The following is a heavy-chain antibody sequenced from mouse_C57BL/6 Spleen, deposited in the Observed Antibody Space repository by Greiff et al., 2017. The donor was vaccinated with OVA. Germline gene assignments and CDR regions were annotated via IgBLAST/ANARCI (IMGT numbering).Heavy chain of an antibody. CDR2: INPSTGGT. J-gene: IGHJ2*01. D-gene: IGHD2-4*01. CDR3: ARVIIYYDYDDYFDY. Sequence: VQLQQSGPELVKPGASVKISCKASGYSFTGYYMNWVKQSPEKSLEWIGEINPSTGGTTYNQKFKAKATLTVDKSSSTAYMQLKSLTSEDSAVYYCARVIIYYDYDDYFDYWGQGTTLTVSS. CDR1: GYSFTGYY. V-gene: IGHV1-42*01.